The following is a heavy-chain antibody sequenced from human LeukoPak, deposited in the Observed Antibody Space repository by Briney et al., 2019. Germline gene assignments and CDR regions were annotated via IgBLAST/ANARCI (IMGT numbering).Heavy chain of an antibody. CDR3: ANEIRPNDY. Sequence: GGSLRLSCAASGFTFSSYWMDWVRQAPGKGLVWVSSISISGGTTYYTDSVRGRFTISRENSKSTLYLQMNNLRADDTAVYYCANEIRPNDYWGQGTLVTVSS. CDR2: ISISGGTT. D-gene: IGHD4-17*01. CDR1: GFTFSSYW. J-gene: IGHJ4*02. V-gene: IGHV3-23*01.